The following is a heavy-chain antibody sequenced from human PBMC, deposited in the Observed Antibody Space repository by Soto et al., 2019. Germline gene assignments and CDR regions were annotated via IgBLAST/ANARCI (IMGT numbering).Heavy chain of an antibody. CDR3: ARGWFFWGGYHFDY. Sequence: VQLVESGGGLVQPGGSLRLSCAASGFTFSSYWMSWVRQAPGKGLEWVANIKQDGSEKYYVDSVKGRFTISRDNAKNSLYLQMNSLRAEDTAVYYCARGWFFWGGYHFDYWGQGTLVTVSS. J-gene: IGHJ4*02. CDR2: IKQDGSEK. D-gene: IGHD3-3*01. V-gene: IGHV3-7*01. CDR1: GFTFSSYW.